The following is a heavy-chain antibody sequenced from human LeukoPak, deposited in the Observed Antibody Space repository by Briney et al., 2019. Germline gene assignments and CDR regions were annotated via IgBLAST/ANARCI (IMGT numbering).Heavy chain of an antibody. J-gene: IGHJ5*02. CDR1: GGSISSYY. CDR3: ARALGYCSSTSCFNMKIDP. V-gene: IGHV4-4*07. D-gene: IGHD2-2*01. CDR2: IYTSGST. Sequence: SETLSLTCTVSGGSISSYYWSWIRQPAGKGLEWIGRIYTSGSTNYNPSLKSRVTMSVDTSKNQFSLKLSSVTAADTAVYYCARALGYCSSTSCFNMKIDPWGQGTLVTVSS.